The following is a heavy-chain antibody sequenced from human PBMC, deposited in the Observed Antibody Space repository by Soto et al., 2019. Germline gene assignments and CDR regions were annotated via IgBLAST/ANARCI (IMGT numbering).Heavy chain of an antibody. Sequence: GASVKVSCKASGYTFTSYGISWVRRAPGQGLEWMGWISAYNGNTNYAQKLQGRVTMTTDTSTSTAYMELRSLRSDDTAVYYCARDTVVTTGYYYGMDVWGQGTTVTVSS. CDR1: GYTFTSYG. V-gene: IGHV1-18*01. CDR2: ISAYNGNT. CDR3: ARDTVVTTGYYYGMDV. J-gene: IGHJ6*02. D-gene: IGHD4-4*01.